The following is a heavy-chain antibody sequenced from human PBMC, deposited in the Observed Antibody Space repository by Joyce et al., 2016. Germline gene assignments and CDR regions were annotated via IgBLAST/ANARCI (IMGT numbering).Heavy chain of an antibody. D-gene: IGHD5-12*01. CDR2: IYSGGTP. J-gene: IGHJ4*02. CDR1: GFIVSSYY. CDR3: ARSSSDYDSIFNN. V-gene: IGHV3-53*01. Sequence: EVQLVESGGGLIQSGGSLRLSCGASGFIVSSYYMTWVRQAPGKGLAWVSLIYSGGTPYYSDSVKGRFTISRDNSNNTVYLQMNSLRAEDTAVYYCARSSSDYDSIFNNWGQGTLVTVSS.